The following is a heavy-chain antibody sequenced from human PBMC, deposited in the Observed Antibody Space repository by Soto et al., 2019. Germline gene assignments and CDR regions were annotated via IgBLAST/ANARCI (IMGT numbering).Heavy chain of an antibody. Sequence: SETLSLTCAVYGGSFSGYYWSWIRQPPGKGLEWIGEINHSGSTNYNPSLKSRVTISVDTSKNQFSLKLSSVTAADTAVYYCARAIITIFGVVRGSYYYYMDVWGKGTTVTVSS. J-gene: IGHJ6*03. CDR3: ARAIITIFGVVRGSYYYYMDV. V-gene: IGHV4-34*01. CDR2: INHSGST. D-gene: IGHD3-3*01. CDR1: GGSFSGYY.